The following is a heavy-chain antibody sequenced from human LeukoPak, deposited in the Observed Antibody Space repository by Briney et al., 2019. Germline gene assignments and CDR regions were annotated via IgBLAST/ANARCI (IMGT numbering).Heavy chain of an antibody. Sequence: GRSLRLSCAASGFTFSSYGMHWVRQAPGEGLEWVAVIWYDGSNKYYADSVKGRFTISRDNSKNTLYLQMNSLRAEDTAVYYCARGYSGYDGSDYWGQGTLVTVSS. D-gene: IGHD5-12*01. CDR3: ARGYSGYDGSDY. V-gene: IGHV3-33*01. J-gene: IGHJ4*02. CDR1: GFTFSSYG. CDR2: IWYDGSNK.